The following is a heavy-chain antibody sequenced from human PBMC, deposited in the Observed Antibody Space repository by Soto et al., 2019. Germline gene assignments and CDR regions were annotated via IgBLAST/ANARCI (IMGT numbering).Heavy chain of an antibody. Sequence: EVQLVESGGGLVKPGGSLRLSCAASGFTFSSYSMNWVRQAPGKGLEWVSSISSSSSYIYYADSVKGRFTISRDNAKNSLYLQMNSLRAEDTAVYYCAQDTGSSWYNYYYYYGMGVWGQGTTVTVSS. J-gene: IGHJ6*02. CDR3: AQDTGSSWYNYYYYYGMGV. D-gene: IGHD6-13*01. CDR2: ISSSSSYI. V-gene: IGHV3-21*01. CDR1: GFTFSSYS.